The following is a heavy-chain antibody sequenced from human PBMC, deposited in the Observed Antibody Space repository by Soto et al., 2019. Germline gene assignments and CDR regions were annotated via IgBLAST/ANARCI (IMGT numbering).Heavy chain of an antibody. V-gene: IGHV1-24*01. CDR1: GYTLTELS. J-gene: IGHJ6*03. CDR2: FDPEDGET. Sequence: ASVKVSCKVSGYTLTELSMHWVRQAPGKGLEWMGGFDPEDGETIYAQKFQGRVTMTEDTSTDTAYMELSSLRSEDTAVYYCACGNYYYYYMDVWGKGTTVTVSS. D-gene: IGHD2-21*01. CDR3: ACGNYYYYYMDV.